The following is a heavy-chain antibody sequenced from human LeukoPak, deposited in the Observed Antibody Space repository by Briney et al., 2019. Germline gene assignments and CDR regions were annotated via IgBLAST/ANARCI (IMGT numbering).Heavy chain of an antibody. CDR1: GYTFTSYD. CDR3: ARPEQWLPTRGFDY. Sequence: ASVKVSCKASGYTFTSYDINWVRQAPGQGLEWMGIINPSGGSTSYAQKFQGRVTMTRDTSTSTVYMELSSLRAEDTAVYYCARPEQWLPTRGFDYWGQGTLVTVSS. D-gene: IGHD6-19*01. V-gene: IGHV1-46*01. J-gene: IGHJ4*02. CDR2: INPSGGST.